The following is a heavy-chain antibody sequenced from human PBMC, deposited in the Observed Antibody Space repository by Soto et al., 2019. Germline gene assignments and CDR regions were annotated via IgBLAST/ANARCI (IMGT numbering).Heavy chain of an antibody. Sequence: EVQLVESGGGLVQPGGSLKLSCAASGFTFSDSAMHWVRQASGKGLEWIGRIRTKPNSYATTYAASVEGRFTISRDDSKNTAYLQMNSLKTEDTAVYYCTRQSAVAGALVDFWGQGALVTVSS. CDR2: IRTKPNSYAT. J-gene: IGHJ4*02. CDR3: TRQSAVAGALVDF. V-gene: IGHV3-73*02. D-gene: IGHD6-19*01. CDR1: GFTFSDSA.